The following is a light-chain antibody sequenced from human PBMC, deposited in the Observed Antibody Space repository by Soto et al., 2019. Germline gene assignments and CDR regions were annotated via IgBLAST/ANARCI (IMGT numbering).Light chain of an antibody. J-gene: IGLJ1*01. CDR3: TSYEGKNTPLV. V-gene: IGLV2-8*01. Sequence: QSALTQPPSASGSPGQSVTISCSGTSNDIGGFKYVSWYQQHPGKAPKLMIYGVTERPSGVPDRFSGSKSGNSASLTVSGLQADDGADYYSTSYEGKNTPLVFGPGTKVPVL. CDR2: GVT. CDR1: SNDIGGFKY.